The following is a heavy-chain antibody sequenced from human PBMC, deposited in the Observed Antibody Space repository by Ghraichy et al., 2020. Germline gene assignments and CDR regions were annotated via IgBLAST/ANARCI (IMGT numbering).Heavy chain of an antibody. CDR3: AREPFGRGSSGMDV. D-gene: IGHD3-16*01. Sequence: GGSLRLSCAASGFSVSNYSMNWVRQAPGKGLEWVSAISRSGSYIYYADSVKGRFIISRDNAKNSVYLQMNSLRGEDTAVYYCAREPFGRGSSGMDVWGQGTTVTVSS. V-gene: IGHV3-21*01. CDR2: ISRSGSYI. J-gene: IGHJ6*02. CDR1: GFSVSNYS.